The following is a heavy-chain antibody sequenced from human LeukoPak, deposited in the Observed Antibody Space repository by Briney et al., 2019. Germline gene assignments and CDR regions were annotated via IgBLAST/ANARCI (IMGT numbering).Heavy chain of an antibody. CDR3: AREDMTTGHENWFDP. V-gene: IGHV1-2*02. CDR1: GYTLTGYC. D-gene: IGHD4-11*01. CDR2: INTKSGAT. J-gene: IGHJ5*02. Sequence: GASVKVSCKASGYTLTGYCVHWVRQAPGQGLEWLGWINTKSGATNYAQKFQGRVTMTRDTSISTAYMELSRLRSDDTAVYYCAREDMTTGHENWFDPWGQGTLVTVSS.